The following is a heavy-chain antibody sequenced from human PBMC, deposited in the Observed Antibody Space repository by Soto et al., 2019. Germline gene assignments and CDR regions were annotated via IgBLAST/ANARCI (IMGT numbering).Heavy chain of an antibody. D-gene: IGHD6-13*01. V-gene: IGHV4-39*01. CDR2: IYSIGST. CDR1: GGSISSSSY. Sequence: QLQLQESGPGLVKPSETLSLTCTVSGGSISSSSYWGWIRQPPGKGLGWIGSIYSIGSTYYNPSLKRGVTISVDTSKNQFSLKLSSVTAADTAVYYCRRSSRYSTDVWGQGTTVTVSS. CDR3: RRSSRYSTDV. J-gene: IGHJ6*02.